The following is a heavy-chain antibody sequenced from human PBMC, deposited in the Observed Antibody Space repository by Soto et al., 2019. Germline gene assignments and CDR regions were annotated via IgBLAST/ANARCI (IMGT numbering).Heavy chain of an antibody. CDR1: GFTFSSYA. J-gene: IGHJ4*02. V-gene: IGHV3-23*01. D-gene: IGHD3-22*01. Sequence: SGGSLRLSCAASGFTFSSYAMSWVRQAPGKGLEWVSTISGSGGSTYYADSVKGRFTISRDNSKNTLYLQMNSLRAEDTAVYYCAKDFTRIVPNMAYWGQGTLVTVSS. CDR3: AKDFTRIVPNMAY. CDR2: ISGSGGST.